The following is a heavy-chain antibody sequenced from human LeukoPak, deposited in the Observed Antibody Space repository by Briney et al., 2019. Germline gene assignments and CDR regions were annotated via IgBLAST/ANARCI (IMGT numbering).Heavy chain of an antibody. CDR2: IYYSGST. Sequence: PSETLSLTCTVSGGSISSSSYYWGWIRQPPGKGLERIGSIYYSGSTYYNPSLKSRVTISVDTSKNQFSLKLSSVTAADTAVYYCARSCSSTSCSLDYWGQGTLVTVSS. CDR3: ARSCSSTSCSLDY. V-gene: IGHV4-39*07. J-gene: IGHJ4*02. D-gene: IGHD2-2*01. CDR1: GGSISSSSYY.